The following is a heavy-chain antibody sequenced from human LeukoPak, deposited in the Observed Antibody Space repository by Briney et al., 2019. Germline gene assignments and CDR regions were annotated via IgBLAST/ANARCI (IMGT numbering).Heavy chain of an antibody. CDR2: ISSSSSYI. CDR1: GFTFSSYS. CDR3: ARVTEAPYYFDY. Sequence: GRSLRLSCAASGFTFSSYSMNWVRQAPGKGLEWVSSISSSSSYIYYADSVKGRFTISRDNAKNSLYLQMNSLRAEDTAVYYCARVTEAPYYFDYWGQGTLVTVSS. J-gene: IGHJ4*02. V-gene: IGHV3-21*01.